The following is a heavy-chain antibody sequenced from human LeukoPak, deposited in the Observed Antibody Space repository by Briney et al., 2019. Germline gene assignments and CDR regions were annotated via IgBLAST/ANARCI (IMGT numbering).Heavy chain of an antibody. CDR3: AKTYGSGSYGDY. CDR1: GFTFSSYG. CDR2: IRYDGSNK. J-gene: IGHJ4*02. D-gene: IGHD3-10*01. V-gene: IGHV3-30*02. Sequence: PGRSLRLSCAASGFTFSSYGMHWVRQAPGKGLEWVAFIRYDGSNKYYADSVKGRFTISRDNSKNTLYLQMNSLRAEDTAVYYCAKTYGSGSYGDYWGQGTLVTVSS.